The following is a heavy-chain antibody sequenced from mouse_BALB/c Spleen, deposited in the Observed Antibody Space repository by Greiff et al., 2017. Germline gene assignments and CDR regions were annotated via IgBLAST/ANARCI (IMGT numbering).Heavy chain of an antibody. CDR1: GYSITSDYA. J-gene: IGHJ3*01. Sequence: EVKLMESGPGLVKPSQSLSLTCTVTGYSITSDYAWNWIRQFPGNKLEWMGYISYSGSTSYNPSLKSRISITRDTSKNQFFLQLNSVTTEDTATYYCARGPRRFAYWGQGTLVTVSA. V-gene: IGHV3-2*02. CDR3: ARGPRRFAY. D-gene: IGHD6-1*01. CDR2: ISYSGST.